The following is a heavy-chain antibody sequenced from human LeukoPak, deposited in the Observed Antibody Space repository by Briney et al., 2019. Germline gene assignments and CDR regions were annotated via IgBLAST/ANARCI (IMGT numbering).Heavy chain of an antibody. V-gene: IGHV3-23*01. CDR2: ISGSGGST. D-gene: IGHD2-2*01. CDR1: GFTFSSYA. CDR3: AKRYCSSTSCGRGAFDI. Sequence: GGSLRLSCAASGFTFSSYAMSWVRQAPGKGLEWVSAISGSGGSTYYADSVKGRFTISRDNSKNTLYLQMNSLRAEDTAVYYCAKRYCSSTSCGRGAFDIWGQGTMVTVSS. J-gene: IGHJ3*02.